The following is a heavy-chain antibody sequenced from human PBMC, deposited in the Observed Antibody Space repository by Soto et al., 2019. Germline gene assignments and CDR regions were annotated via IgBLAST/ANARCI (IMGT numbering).Heavy chain of an antibody. D-gene: IGHD3-3*01. V-gene: IGHV4-61*01. CDR3: AASISIFGVVPF. Sequence: PSETLSLTCNVSGGSVSRVSYYWSWIRQSPGKGLEWIGYVYYGGSTNYNPSLKSRVTISVDTSKNQFSLKLRSVTAADTAVYYCAASISIFGVVPFWGQGTLVTVSS. CDR1: GGSVSRVSYY. J-gene: IGHJ4*02. CDR2: VYYGGST.